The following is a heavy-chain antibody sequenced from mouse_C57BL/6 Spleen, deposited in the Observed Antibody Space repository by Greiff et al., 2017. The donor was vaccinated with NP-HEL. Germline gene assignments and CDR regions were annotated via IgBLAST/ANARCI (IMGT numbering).Heavy chain of an antibody. D-gene: IGHD2-4*01. CDR3: ARSRDYDNAMDY. V-gene: IGHV1-4*01. Sequence: QVQLQQSGAELARPGASVKMSCKASGYTFTSYTMHWVKQRPGQGLEWIGYINPSSGYPKYNQKFKDKAPLTADKPSRPAYMQLSSLTSEDSAVYYCARSRDYDNAMDYWGQGTSVTVSS. J-gene: IGHJ4*01. CDR2: INPSSGYP. CDR1: GYTFTSYT.